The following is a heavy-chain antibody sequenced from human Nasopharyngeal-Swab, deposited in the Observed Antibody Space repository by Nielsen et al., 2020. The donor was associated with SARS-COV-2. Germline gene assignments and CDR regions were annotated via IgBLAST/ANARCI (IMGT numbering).Heavy chain of an antibody. CDR2: ITGSGGTT. Sequence: VRQAPGKGLAWLSSITGSGGTTYYTDSVKGRFTISRDNSRNTLYLQMNSLRSEYTAIYYCAGGSSGYSYAFDIWGQGTMVTVSS. CDR3: AGGSSGYSYAFDI. V-gene: IGHV3-23*01. J-gene: IGHJ3*02. D-gene: IGHD3-22*01.